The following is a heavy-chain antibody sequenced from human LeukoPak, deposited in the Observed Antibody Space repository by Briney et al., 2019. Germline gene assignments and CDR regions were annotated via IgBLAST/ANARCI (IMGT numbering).Heavy chain of an antibody. J-gene: IGHJ5*02. CDR3: AKQSWSLFDP. CDR1: GTSVNTYY. CDR2: VHYSGGT. Sequence: PSETLSLTCTVSGTSVNTYYWSWIRQPPGKALKWIGFVHYSGGTSYTPSLRGRVTISLDTSKNQFSLRLTSVTAADTAVYYCAKQSWSLFDPCGQGTLVTVSS. V-gene: IGHV4-59*08. D-gene: IGHD6-13*01.